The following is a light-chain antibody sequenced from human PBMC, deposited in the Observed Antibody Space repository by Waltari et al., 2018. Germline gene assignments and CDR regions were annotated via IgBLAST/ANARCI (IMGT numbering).Light chain of an antibody. J-gene: IGLJ6*01. V-gene: IGLV3-25*03. CDR3: QSADSSGSYV. CDR1: SYPKLP. CDR2: EDT. Sequence: SYALTQPPSVSVSPGQSARITSSGDSYPKLPAYWYQQRPGQAPILVMYEDTERPSGIPERFSGSSSGTTVTLTISGVQAEDEADYYCQSADSSGSYVFGSGTKVTVL.